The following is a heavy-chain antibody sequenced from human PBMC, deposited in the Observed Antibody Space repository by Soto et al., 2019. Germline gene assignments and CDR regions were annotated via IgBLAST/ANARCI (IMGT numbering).Heavy chain of an antibody. V-gene: IGHV3-23*01. CDR2: ISSSGDRT. D-gene: IGHD3-16*01. CDR1: GFPFGNYP. CDR3: AQGDWRGGAYNY. Sequence: EVQLLESGGGLVQPGGSLRLSCAASGFPFGNYPMGWVRQAPGKGLEWVTHISSSGDRTFYPDSVKGRFTTSRDNSKYIFYLQMNSLGVEDTAVYHCAQGDWRGGAYNYWGQGNLVTVSS. J-gene: IGHJ4*02.